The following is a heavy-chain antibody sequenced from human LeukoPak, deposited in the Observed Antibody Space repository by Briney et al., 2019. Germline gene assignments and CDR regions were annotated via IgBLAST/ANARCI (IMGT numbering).Heavy chain of an antibody. D-gene: IGHD1-26*01. Sequence: ASVKVSCKASGGTFSSYAISWVRQAPGQGLEWMGGIIPIFGTANYAQKFQGRVTITADESTSTAYMELSSLRSEDTAVYYCARESPLSGEIIGNWFDPWGQGTLVTVSS. V-gene: IGHV1-69*13. CDR3: ARESPLSGEIIGNWFDP. CDR2: IIPIFGTA. J-gene: IGHJ5*02. CDR1: GGTFSSYA.